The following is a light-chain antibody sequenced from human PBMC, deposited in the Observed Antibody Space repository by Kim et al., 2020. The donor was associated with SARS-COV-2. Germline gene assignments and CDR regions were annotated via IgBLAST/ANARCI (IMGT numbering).Light chain of an antibody. CDR1: KLGDKY. J-gene: IGLJ1*01. V-gene: IGLV3-1*01. Sequence: QSPSVSVSPGQTASITCSGDKLGDKYACWYQQKPGQSPVLVIYQDSKRPSGIPERFSGSNSGNTATLTISGTQALAEADYYCQAWDSSTYVFGTG. CDR3: QAWDSSTYV. CDR2: QDS.